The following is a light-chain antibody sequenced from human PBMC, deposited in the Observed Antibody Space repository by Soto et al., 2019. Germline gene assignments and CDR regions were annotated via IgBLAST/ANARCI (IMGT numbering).Light chain of an antibody. V-gene: IGKV1-12*01. CDR2: AAS. CDR1: QDISRW. J-gene: IGKJ3*01. CDR3: QQANSFPRT. Sequence: DIQMTQSPSSVSASVGDRVTITCRASQDISRWLAWYQQKPGKAPKLLIYAASSLQSGVPSRFSGSGSGTDFTLTINNLQPEDFATYYCQQANSFPRTFGPGTKVDIK.